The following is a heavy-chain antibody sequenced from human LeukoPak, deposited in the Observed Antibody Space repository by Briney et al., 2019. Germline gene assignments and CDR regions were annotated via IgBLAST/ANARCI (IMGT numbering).Heavy chain of an antibody. J-gene: IGHJ4*02. CDR1: GFTFSSYA. Sequence: GGSLRPSCAASGFTFSSYAMNWVRRAPGKGLEWVSSISSSSSYIYYADSMKGRFTISRDNAKNSLYLQMNSLRAEDTAVYYCATPPLEGGFWGQGTLVTVSS. CDR3: ATPPLEGGF. V-gene: IGHV3-21*01. CDR2: ISSSSSYI. D-gene: IGHD1-1*01.